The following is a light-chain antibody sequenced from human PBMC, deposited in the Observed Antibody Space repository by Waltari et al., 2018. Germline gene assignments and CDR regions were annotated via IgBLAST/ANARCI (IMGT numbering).Light chain of an antibody. CDR3: QAWDSSTAV. J-gene: IGLJ1*01. CDR2: QNN. Sequence: SYELTQPPSVSVSPGQTANITCSGDKLGNKYVCWFQHKPGQSPLLGIFQNNRRPSGIPERFSCANSGNTATLTISGTQVMDEADFYCQAWDSSTAVFGSGTKVTVL. CDR1: KLGNKY. V-gene: IGLV3-1*01.